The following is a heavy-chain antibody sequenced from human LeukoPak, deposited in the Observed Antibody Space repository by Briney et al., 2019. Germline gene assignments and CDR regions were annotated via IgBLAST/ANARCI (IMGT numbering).Heavy chain of an antibody. D-gene: IGHD3-22*01. CDR2: IWYDGSNK. Sequence: PGGSLRLSCAASGFTFSSYGMHWVRQAPGKGLEGVAVIWYDGSNKYYADSVKGRFTISRDNSKNTLYLQMNSLRAEDTAVYYCARDPGYYDSSGYSSGMDVWGQGTTVTVSS. J-gene: IGHJ6*02. CDR3: ARDPGYYDSSGYSSGMDV. V-gene: IGHV3-33*01. CDR1: GFTFSSYG.